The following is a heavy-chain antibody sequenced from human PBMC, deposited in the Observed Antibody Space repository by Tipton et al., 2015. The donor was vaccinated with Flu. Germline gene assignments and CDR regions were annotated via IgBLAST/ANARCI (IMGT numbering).Heavy chain of an antibody. J-gene: IGHJ4*02. CDR2: IHKTGST. CDR1: GDSIGSDYY. Sequence: LRLSCSVSGDSIGSDYYWAWIRQPPGKGLGWIGNIHKTGSTYFNPSLRSRVTFSVDTSKNQFSLKLSSVTAADTAVYYCAIEGYSSSLNLWGQGTLVTVSS. D-gene: IGHD6-13*01. V-gene: IGHV4-38-2*01. CDR3: AIEGYSSSLNL.